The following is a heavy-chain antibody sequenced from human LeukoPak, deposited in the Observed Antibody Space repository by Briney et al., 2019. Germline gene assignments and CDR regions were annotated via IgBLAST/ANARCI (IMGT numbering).Heavy chain of an antibody. CDR3: ARDVRATTSATIDR. D-gene: IGHD1-26*01. CDR2: ITSSGTST. CDR1: GYTFRDYY. Sequence: GGSLRLSCAASGYTFRDYYMTWIRQAPGKGLEWISYITSSGTSTYYPVSVRGRFTISRDNARNSVYLQMKHLRADDTAVYYCARDVRATTSATIDRWGQGTMVTVSS. J-gene: IGHJ3*01. V-gene: IGHV3-11*01.